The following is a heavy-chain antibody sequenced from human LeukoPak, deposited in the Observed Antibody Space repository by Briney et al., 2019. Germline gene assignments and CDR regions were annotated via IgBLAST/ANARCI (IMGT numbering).Heavy chain of an antibody. V-gene: IGHV1-69*06. CDR1: GGTFSSYA. Sequence: SVKVSCKASGGTFSSYAISWVRQAPGQGLEWMGGIIPIFGTANYAQKFQGRVTITADKSTSTAYMELSSLRSEDTAVYYCARLPRETGEGFDYWGQGTLVTVSS. CDR3: ARLPRETGEGFDY. D-gene: IGHD7-27*01. J-gene: IGHJ4*02. CDR2: IIPIFGTA.